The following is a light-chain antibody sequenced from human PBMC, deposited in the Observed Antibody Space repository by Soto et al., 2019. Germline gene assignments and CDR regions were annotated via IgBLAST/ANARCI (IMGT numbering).Light chain of an antibody. V-gene: IGLV2-8*01. CDR3: LSYADTAYV. J-gene: IGLJ1*01. CDR2: EVS. Sequence: QSALTQPPSASGSPGQSVTIPCAGTSSDVGGYNYVSWYQQYPGKVPKLMIYEVSERPSGVPDRFSGSKSGNTAFLTVSGLQAEDEADYYCLSYADTAYVFGTGTRSPS. CDR1: SSDVGGYNY.